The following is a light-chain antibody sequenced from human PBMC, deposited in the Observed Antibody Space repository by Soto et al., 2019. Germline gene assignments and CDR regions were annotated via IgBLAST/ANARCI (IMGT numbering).Light chain of an antibody. CDR3: TSYTGHYIYV. CDR1: SSDIGTYDY. CDR2: EVS. J-gene: IGLJ1*01. V-gene: IGLV2-8*01. Sequence: QSVLTQPPSASGSLGQSVTISCTGTSSDIGTYDYVSWYQQHPGRAPKLIIFEVSKRPLGVPDRFSGSKSGNTASLIVSGLQPDDEAEYHCTSYTGHYIYVFGTGTKVTVL.